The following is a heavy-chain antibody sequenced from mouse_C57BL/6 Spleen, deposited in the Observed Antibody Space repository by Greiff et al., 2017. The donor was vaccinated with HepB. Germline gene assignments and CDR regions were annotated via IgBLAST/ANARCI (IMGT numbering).Heavy chain of an antibody. CDR2: IDPSDSYT. J-gene: IGHJ2*01. CDR3: AEGYYSNY. D-gene: IGHD2-5*01. V-gene: IGHV1-50*01. CDR1: GYTFTSYW. Sequence: QVQLQQPGAELVKPGASVKLSCKASGYTFTSYWMQWVKQRPGQGLEWIGEIDPSDSYTNYNQKFKGKATLTVDTSSSTAYMQLSRLTSEDSAVYYCAEGYYSNYWGQGTTLTVSS.